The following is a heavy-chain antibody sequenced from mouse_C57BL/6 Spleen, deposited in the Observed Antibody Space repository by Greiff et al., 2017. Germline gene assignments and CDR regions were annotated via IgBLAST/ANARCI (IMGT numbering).Heavy chain of an antibody. J-gene: IGHJ2*01. D-gene: IGHD2-5*01. CDR2: INPNNGGT. Sequence: EVQLQQSGPELVKPGASVKISCKASGYTFTDYYMNWVKQSHGKSLEWIGDINPNNGGTSYNQKFKGKATLTVDKSSSTAYMALRSLTSEDSAVYYCAREGYSNPDYWGQGTTLTVSS. CDR1: GYTFTDYY. V-gene: IGHV1-26*01. CDR3: AREGYSNPDY.